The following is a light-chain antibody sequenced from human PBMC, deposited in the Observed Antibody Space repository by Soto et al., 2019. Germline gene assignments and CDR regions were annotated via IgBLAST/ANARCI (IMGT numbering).Light chain of an antibody. CDR1: TSDVGGYNY. V-gene: IGLV2-14*01. CDR3: SSYTSSTPLV. CDR2: EVN. Sequence: QSALTQPASVSGSPGQSITISCSGTTSDVGGYNYVSWFQQHPGKAPKLLLYEVNSRPSGVSHRFSGSKSGNSASLTISGLQAEDEADYYCSSYTSSTPLVFGGGTKLTVL. J-gene: IGLJ3*02.